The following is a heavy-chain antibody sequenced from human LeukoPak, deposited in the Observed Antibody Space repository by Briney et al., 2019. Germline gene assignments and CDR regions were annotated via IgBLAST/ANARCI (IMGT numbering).Heavy chain of an antibody. D-gene: IGHD3-22*01. V-gene: IGHV3-23*01. J-gene: IGHJ4*02. Sequence: GGSLRLSCAASGFTFSSYAMSWVRQAPGKGLEWVSAISGSGGSTYYADSVKGRFTISRDNSKNTLYLQMNSLRAEDTAVYYCAKSIGWDYYDSSGYPYWGQGTLVTVSS. CDR3: AKSIGWDYYDSSGYPY. CDR1: GFTFSSYA. CDR2: ISGSGGST.